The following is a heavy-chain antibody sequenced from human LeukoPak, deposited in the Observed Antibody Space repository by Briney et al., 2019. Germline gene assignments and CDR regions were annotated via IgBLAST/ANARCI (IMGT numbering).Heavy chain of an antibody. CDR2: ISSSGKNI. D-gene: IGHD2-2*02. CDR3: AGEARGYMAFQI. V-gene: IGHV3-11*01. CDR1: GFTFSDYY. Sequence: GGSLRLSCAASGFTFSDYYMSWIRQAPGKGLEWVSYISSSGKNIYYADSVKGRFTISKDNAKKSLYLQMNSLRVEDTAVYYCAGEARGYMAFQIWGQGRMVTVSS. J-gene: IGHJ3*02.